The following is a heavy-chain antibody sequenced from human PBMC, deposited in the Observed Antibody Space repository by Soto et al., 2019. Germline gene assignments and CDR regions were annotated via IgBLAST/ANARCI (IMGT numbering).Heavy chain of an antibody. CDR3: ARDKITRLFDY. CDR2: IYHSGST. CDR1: GGSISSGGYS. J-gene: IGHJ4*02. Sequence: LSLTCAVSGGSISSGGYSWSWIRQPPGKGLEWIGYIYHSGSTYYNPSLKSRVTISVDRSKNQFSLKLSSVTAADTAVYYCARDKITRLFDYWGQGTLVTVSS. V-gene: IGHV4-30-2*01. D-gene: IGHD3-10*01.